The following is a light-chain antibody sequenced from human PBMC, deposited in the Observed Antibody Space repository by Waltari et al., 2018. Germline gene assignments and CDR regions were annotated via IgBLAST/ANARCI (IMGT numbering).Light chain of an antibody. CDR2: EVS. CDR1: TSAVGGYNY. Sequence: QSALTQPPSASGSPGPSVTISCTGTTSAVGGYNYVSWYQQHPGKAPKLMIYEVSKRPSGVPDRFSGSKSCNTASLTVSGLQAEDEADYYCSSYAGSNNFVFGTGTKVTVL. J-gene: IGLJ1*01. CDR3: SSYAGSNNFV. V-gene: IGLV2-8*01.